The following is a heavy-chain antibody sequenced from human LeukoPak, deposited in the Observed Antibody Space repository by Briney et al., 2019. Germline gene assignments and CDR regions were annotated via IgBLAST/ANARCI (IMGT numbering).Heavy chain of an antibody. CDR3: ARAHYYDSSGYWDY. CDR2: INPNSGGT. J-gene: IGHJ4*02. V-gene: IGHV1-2*02. D-gene: IGHD3-22*01. Sequence: ASEKVSCKASGYTFTGYYMHWVRQAPGQGLEWMGWINPNSGGTNYAQKFQGRVTMTRDTSISTAYMELSRLRSDDTAVYYCARAHYYDSSGYWDYWGQGTLVTVSS. CDR1: GYTFTGYY.